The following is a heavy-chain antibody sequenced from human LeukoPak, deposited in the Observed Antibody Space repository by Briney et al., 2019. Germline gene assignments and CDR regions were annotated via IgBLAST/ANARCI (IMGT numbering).Heavy chain of an antibody. CDR2: IYYSGST. CDR3: ARDYVWGSFP. J-gene: IGHJ5*02. CDR1: GGSISSSSYY. D-gene: IGHD3-16*01. Sequence: TSETLSLTCTVSGGSISSSSYYWGWIRQPPGKGLEWIGSIYYSGSTYYNPSLKSRVTISVDTSKNQFSLKLSSVTAADAAVYYCARDYVWGSFPWGQGTLVTVSS. V-gene: IGHV4-39*07.